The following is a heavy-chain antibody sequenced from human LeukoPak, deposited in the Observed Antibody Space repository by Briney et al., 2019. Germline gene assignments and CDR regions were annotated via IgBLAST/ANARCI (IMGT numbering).Heavy chain of an antibody. V-gene: IGHV1-69*13. CDR2: IIPIFGTA. Sequence: SVKVSRKASGGTFSSYAISWVRQAPGQGLEWMGGIIPIFGTANYAQKFQGRVTITADESTSTAYMELSSLRCEDTAVYYCARESYDSHLDAFDIWGQGTMVTVSS. J-gene: IGHJ3*02. CDR3: ARESYDSHLDAFDI. D-gene: IGHD3-3*01. CDR1: GGTFSSYA.